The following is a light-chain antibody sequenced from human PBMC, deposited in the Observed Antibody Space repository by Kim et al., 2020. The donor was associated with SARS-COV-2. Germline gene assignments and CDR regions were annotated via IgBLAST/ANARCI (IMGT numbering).Light chain of an antibody. CDR3: QHRQT. J-gene: IGKJ1*01. Sequence: STLPASGGGRVAITCRATQYVTRGLAWYQQKPGRAPKLLIYDASTLDRGVPSRFRGSGSGTEFTLTINSLQPDDFASYYCQHRQTFGQGTKVDIK. V-gene: IGKV1-5*01. CDR2: DAS. CDR1: QYVTRG.